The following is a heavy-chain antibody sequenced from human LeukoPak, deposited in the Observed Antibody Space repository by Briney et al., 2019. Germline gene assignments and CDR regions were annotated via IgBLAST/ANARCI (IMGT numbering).Heavy chain of an antibody. Sequence: GASVKVSCKASGYTFTSYGISWVRQAPGQGLEWMGWISAYNGNTNYAQKPQGRVTMTTDTSTSTAYMELRSLRSDDTAVYYCARATYSGYDWVWFDPWGQGTLVTVSS. J-gene: IGHJ5*02. CDR2: ISAYNGNT. D-gene: IGHD5-12*01. V-gene: IGHV1-18*01. CDR1: GYTFTSYG. CDR3: ARATYSGYDWVWFDP.